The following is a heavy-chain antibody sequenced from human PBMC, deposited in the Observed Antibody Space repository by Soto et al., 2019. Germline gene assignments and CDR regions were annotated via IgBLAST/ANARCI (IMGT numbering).Heavy chain of an antibody. CDR2: IWYDGSNK. CDR1: GFTFSSYG. J-gene: IGHJ4*02. V-gene: IGHV3-33*01. CDR3: ARGTEWYYFDY. Sequence: WGSLRLSCAASGFTFSSYGMHWVRQAPGKGLEWVAVIWYDGSNKYYADSVKGRFTISRDNSKNTLYLQMNSLRAEDTAVYYCARGTEWYYFDYWGQGTLVTVSS. D-gene: IGHD3-3*01.